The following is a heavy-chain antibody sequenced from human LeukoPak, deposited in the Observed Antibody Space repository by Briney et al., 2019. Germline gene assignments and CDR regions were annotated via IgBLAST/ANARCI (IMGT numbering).Heavy chain of an antibody. CDR1: GFTFSSYA. CDR3: AKDPKPLGYSSGPKLN. Sequence: GGSLRLSCAASGFTFSSYAMSWVRQAPGKGLEWVSAISGSGGSTYYADSVKGRFTISRDNSKNTLYLQMNSLRAEDTAVYYCAKDPKPLGYSSGPKLNWGQGTLVTVSS. CDR2: ISGSGGST. V-gene: IGHV3-23*01. D-gene: IGHD6-19*01. J-gene: IGHJ4*02.